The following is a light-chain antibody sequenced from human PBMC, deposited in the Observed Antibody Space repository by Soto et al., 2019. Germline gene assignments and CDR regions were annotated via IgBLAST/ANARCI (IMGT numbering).Light chain of an antibody. CDR1: QGIRDD. CDR2: AAS. V-gene: IGKV1-17*01. J-gene: IGKJ1*01. CDR3: LHRNSYPRP. Sequence: DIQMTQSPSSLSAFLGDRVTITCRASQGIRDDLGCYQQKPGRAPERLISAASSLQSGVPSRFSGSASGTQFTLTVGSLLPEDFATYYCLHRNSYPRPFGQGTKVEIK.